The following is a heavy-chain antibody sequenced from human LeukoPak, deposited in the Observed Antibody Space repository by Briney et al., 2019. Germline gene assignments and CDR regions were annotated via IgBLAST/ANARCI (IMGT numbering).Heavy chain of an antibody. CDR2: FTGSGGNT. J-gene: IGHJ6*02. V-gene: IGHV3-23*01. D-gene: IGHD6-13*01. CDR3: AKAASSSWPSSSYGMDV. Sequence: GGSLRLSCAASGFISSSYSMSWVRQAPGKGLEWDSVFTGSGGNTYYAGSAKGRFTISKDNSKISVYLQMSSLRVDDTAVYFCAKAASSSWPSSSYGMDVWGQGTTVTVSS. CDR1: GFISSSYS.